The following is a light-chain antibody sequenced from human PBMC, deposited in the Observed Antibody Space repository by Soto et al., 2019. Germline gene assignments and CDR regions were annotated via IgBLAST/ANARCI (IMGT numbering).Light chain of an antibody. Sequence: EIVMTQSPATLSVSPGETATLSCRASQSVSSNLAWYQQKPGQAPRLLINGTSTRATDIPARFSGSGSGTEFTLTISSLQSEDFAVYYCQHYNNFWTFGQGTKVEIK. J-gene: IGKJ1*01. V-gene: IGKV3-15*01. CDR2: GTS. CDR3: QHYNNFWT. CDR1: QSVSSN.